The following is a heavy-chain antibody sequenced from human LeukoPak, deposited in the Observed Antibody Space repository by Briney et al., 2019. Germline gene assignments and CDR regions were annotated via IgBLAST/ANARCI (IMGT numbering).Heavy chain of an antibody. J-gene: IGHJ3*02. CDR1: GFTFSSYS. Sequence: GGCLRLSCAASGFTFSSYSMNLVRQAPGKGLEWVSYISSSSSTIYYADSVKGRFTISRDNAKNSLYLQMNSLRAEDTAVYYCARTVRPVGAFDIWGQGTMVTVSS. V-gene: IGHV3-48*01. CDR2: ISSSSSTI. D-gene: IGHD4-23*01. CDR3: ARTVRPVGAFDI.